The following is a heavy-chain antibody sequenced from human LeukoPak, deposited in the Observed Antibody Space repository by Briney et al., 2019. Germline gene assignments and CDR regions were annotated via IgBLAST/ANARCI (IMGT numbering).Heavy chain of an antibody. CDR2: IYYSGST. CDR3: ARLSGSSYYSEY. V-gene: IGHV4-39*01. D-gene: IGHD6-13*01. Sequence: SETLSLTCTVSGCSISSSNYYWGWIRQPPGKGLEWIGSIYYSGSTYYKSSLKSRVTISVDTSNNQFSLKLSSVTAADTAVYYCARLSGSSYYSEYWGQGTLVTVSS. J-gene: IGHJ4*02. CDR1: GCSISSSNYY.